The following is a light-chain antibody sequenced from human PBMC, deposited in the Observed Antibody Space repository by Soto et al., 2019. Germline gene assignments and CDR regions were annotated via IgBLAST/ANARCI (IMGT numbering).Light chain of an antibody. Sequence: QSALTQPASVSGSPGQSITISCTGTSSDVGTYKPVSWYQQYPGKAPKVIIYDDTKRPSGVSSRFSGSKSGNTASLTISGLQAEDEADYYCASYTSSDSVYVFGSGTKLTVL. CDR3: ASYTSSDSVYV. V-gene: IGLV2-14*02. J-gene: IGLJ1*01. CDR1: SSDVGTYKP. CDR2: DDT.